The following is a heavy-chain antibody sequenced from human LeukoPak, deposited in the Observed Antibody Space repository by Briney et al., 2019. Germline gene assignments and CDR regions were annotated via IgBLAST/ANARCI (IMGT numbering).Heavy chain of an antibody. CDR1: GFTFSSYA. V-gene: IGHV3-23*01. D-gene: IGHD6-19*01. CDR3: AKEGSIAVAGTNIP. J-gene: IGHJ5*02. Sequence: GGSLRLSCAASGFTFSSYAMSWVRQAPGKGLEWVPAISGSGGSTYYADSVKGRFTISRDNSKNTLYLQMNSLRAEDTAVYYCAKEGSIAVAGTNIPWGQGTLVTVSS. CDR2: ISGSGGST.